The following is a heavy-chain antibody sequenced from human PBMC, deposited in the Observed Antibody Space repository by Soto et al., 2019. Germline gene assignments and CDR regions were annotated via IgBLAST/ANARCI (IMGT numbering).Heavy chain of an antibody. D-gene: IGHD3-22*01. J-gene: IGHJ4*02. V-gene: IGHV1-18*01. CDR3: ARMNEYYYDSSGYFFDY. CDR2: ISAYNGNT. CDR1: GFTFTSSA. Sequence: ASVKVSCKASGFTFTSSAVQWVRQARGQRLEWMGWISAYNGNTNYAQKLQGRVTMTTDTSTSTAYMELRSLRSDDTAVYYCARMNEYYYDSSGYFFDYWGQGTLVTVSS.